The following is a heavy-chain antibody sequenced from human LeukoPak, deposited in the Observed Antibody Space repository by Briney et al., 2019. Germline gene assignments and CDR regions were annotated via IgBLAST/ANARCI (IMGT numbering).Heavy chain of an antibody. V-gene: IGHV4-34*01. J-gene: IGHJ6*03. Sequence: PSETLSLTCAVYGGSFSGYYWSWIRQPPGKGLEWIGEINHSGSTNYNPSLKSRVTISVDTSKNQFSLKLSSVTAADTAVYYCARIARGVTMVRGVAYYYYYMDVWGKGTTVTVSS. CDR1: GGSFSGYY. CDR3: ARIARGVTMVRGVAYYYYYMDV. CDR2: INHSGST. D-gene: IGHD3-10*01.